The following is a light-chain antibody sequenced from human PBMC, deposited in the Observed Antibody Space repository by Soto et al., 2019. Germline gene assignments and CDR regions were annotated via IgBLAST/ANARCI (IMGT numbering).Light chain of an antibody. CDR3: QQSYSTSWT. Sequence: IQMTQSPSTLSASVGDRVTITCRASQSISSWLAWYQQKPGKAPKLLISDASSLKSGVPSRFSGSGSGTDFTLTISSLQPEDFATYNCQQSYSTSWTFGQGTKVDIK. CDR1: QSISSW. CDR2: DAS. V-gene: IGKV1-5*01. J-gene: IGKJ1*01.